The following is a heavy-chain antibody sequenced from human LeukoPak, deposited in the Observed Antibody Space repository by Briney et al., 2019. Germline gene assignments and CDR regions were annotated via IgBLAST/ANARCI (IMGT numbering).Heavy chain of an antibody. J-gene: IGHJ6*04. D-gene: IGHD3-10*02. CDR1: GFTFSRYS. Sequence: GGSLRLSCAASGFTFSRYSMHWVRQAPGKGLGWVSHVNSDGSGTDYADSVKGRFTISRDNAKNSLYLQMNSLRAADTAVYYCAELGITMIGGVWGKGTTVIISS. CDR3: AELGITMIGGV. CDR2: VNSDGSGT. V-gene: IGHV3-74*01.